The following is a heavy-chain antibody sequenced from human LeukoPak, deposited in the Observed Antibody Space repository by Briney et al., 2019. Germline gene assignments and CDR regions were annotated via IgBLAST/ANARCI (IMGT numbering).Heavy chain of an antibody. D-gene: IGHD6-13*01. CDR3: AKDLLGSSWNCAFDI. CDR2: ISGSGGST. Sequence: GGSLRLACVGSRFPFSNYAMTWVRQAPGKGLEWVSAISGSGGSTYYADSVKGRFTTSRDNSKNTLYLQMNSLRAEDTAVYYCAKDLLGSSWNCAFDIWGQGTMVTVSS. CDR1: RFPFSNYA. V-gene: IGHV3-23*01. J-gene: IGHJ3*02.